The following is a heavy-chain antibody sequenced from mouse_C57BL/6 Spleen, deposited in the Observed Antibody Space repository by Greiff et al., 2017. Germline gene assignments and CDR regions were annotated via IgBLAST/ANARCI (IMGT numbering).Heavy chain of an antibody. CDR1: GFTFSDYC. CDR3: ARVGYWFAY. V-gene: IGHV5-16*01. Sequence: VQLVEPEAGLVQPGSSMKLSCTASGFTFSDYCMAWVRQVPEKGLEWVANINYAGSSTYYLDALKNHFIISRDNAKNIRYMQMSSLKSEDTATYYCARVGYWFAYWGQGTLVTVSA. D-gene: IGHD2-2*01. J-gene: IGHJ3*01. CDR2: INYAGSST.